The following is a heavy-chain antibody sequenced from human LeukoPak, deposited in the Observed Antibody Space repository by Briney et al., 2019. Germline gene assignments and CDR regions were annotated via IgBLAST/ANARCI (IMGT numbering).Heavy chain of an antibody. CDR2: IYYSGST. CDR3: ARDLDWNDEDYYYGMDV. V-gene: IGHV4-61*01. J-gene: IGHJ6*02. CDR1: GGSVSSGSSY. Sequence: SETLSLTCTVSGGSVSSGSSYWSWIRQPPGKGLEWIGYIYYSGSTNYNPSLKSRVTISVDTSKNQFSLKLSSVTAAGTAVYYCARDLDWNDEDYYYGMDVWGQGTTVTVSS. D-gene: IGHD1-1*01.